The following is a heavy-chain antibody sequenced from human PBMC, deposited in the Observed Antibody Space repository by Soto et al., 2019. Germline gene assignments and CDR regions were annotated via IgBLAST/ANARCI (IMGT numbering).Heavy chain of an antibody. V-gene: IGHV3-23*01. D-gene: IGHD3-16*01. CDR2: ISATGGGT. CDR3: AKDRRAGGNSAFYFDF. Sequence: GGSLRLSCAASGFKFSNYAMSWVRQAPGKGLEWVSLISATGGGTYYADSVKGRFTISRDNSHNTLYLQVHSLTAEDTAVYYCAKDRRAGGNSAFYFDFWGQGAQVTV. CDR1: GFKFSNYA. J-gene: IGHJ4*02.